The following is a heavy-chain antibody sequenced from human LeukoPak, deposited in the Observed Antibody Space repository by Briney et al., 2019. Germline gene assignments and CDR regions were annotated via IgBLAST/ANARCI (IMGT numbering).Heavy chain of an antibody. D-gene: IGHD1-7*01. CDR2: ISAYNGNT. Sequence: ASVKVSCKASGYTFTSYGISWVRQAPGQGLEWMGWISAYNGNTNYAQKLQGRVTMTTDTSTSTAYMELSSLRSEDTAVYYCARDSDWNYPFDYWGQGTLVTVSS. CDR1: GYTFTSYG. V-gene: IGHV1-18*01. CDR3: ARDSDWNYPFDY. J-gene: IGHJ4*02.